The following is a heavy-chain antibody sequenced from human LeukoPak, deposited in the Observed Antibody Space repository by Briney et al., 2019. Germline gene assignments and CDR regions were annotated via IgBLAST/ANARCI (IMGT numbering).Heavy chain of an antibody. D-gene: IGHD5-18*01. CDR3: AKDQDTAIVFDY. Sequence: GGSLRLSCAASGFTFSSYXXXXXXXXXXXXXXWVAFIRYDGSNKYYADSVKGRFTISRDNSKDTLYLQMNSLRAEDTAVYYCAKDQDTAIVFDYWGQGTLVTVSS. J-gene: IGHJ4*02. V-gene: IGHV3-30*02. CDR2: IRYDGSNK. CDR1: GFTFSSYX.